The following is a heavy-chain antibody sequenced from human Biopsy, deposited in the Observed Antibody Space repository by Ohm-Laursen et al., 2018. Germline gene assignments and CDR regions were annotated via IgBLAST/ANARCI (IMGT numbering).Heavy chain of an antibody. J-gene: IGHJ3*01. V-gene: IGHV3-23*01. Sequence: SLRLSCSASGFAFSSFVMTWVRQAPGKGLEWVSTITASGVSTYYADSVSCRLTISRVNSQNTLFLQMSSLRAEDTAVYYCAKYTPTIFGMVGDDALDLGGQGTMVTVSS. CDR3: AKYTPTIFGMVGDDALDL. CDR1: GFAFSSFV. D-gene: IGHD3-3*01. CDR2: ITASGVST.